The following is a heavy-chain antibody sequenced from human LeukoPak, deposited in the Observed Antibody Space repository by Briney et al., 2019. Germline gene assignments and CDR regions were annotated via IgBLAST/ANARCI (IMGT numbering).Heavy chain of an antibody. CDR2: INPNSGAT. D-gene: IGHD6-13*01. CDR1: GYTFTAFY. CDR3: ARAHLIAAAGYNWFEP. Sequence: GASVKVSCKASGYTFTAFYMHWVRQAPGQGLEWMGWINPNSGATNYAQKFQGRVTMTRDTSISTAYMELSRLRSDDTAVYYCARAHLIAAAGYNWFEPWGQGTLVTVSS. V-gene: IGHV1-2*02. J-gene: IGHJ5*02.